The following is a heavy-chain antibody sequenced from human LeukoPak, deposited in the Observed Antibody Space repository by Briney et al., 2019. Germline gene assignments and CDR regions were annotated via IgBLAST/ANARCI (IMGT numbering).Heavy chain of an antibody. V-gene: IGHV3-11*04. J-gene: IGHJ4*02. Sequence: GGSLRLSCAASGFTFSDYYMSWIRQAPGKGLEWVSYISSSGSTIYYADSVKGRFTISRDHAKNSLFLQMNSLRVEDTSVYYCVSGMIEFDYWGQGTRVTVSS. D-gene: IGHD3-22*01. CDR1: GFTFSDYY. CDR2: ISSSGSTI. CDR3: VSGMIEFDY.